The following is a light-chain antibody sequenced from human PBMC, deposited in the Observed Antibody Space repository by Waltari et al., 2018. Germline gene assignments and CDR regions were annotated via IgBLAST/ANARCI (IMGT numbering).Light chain of an antibody. CDR2: VAS. J-gene: IGKJ4*01. CDR3: QQVHSFPLT. Sequence: DIQMTQSPSFVSASVGDRVTISCRAIQGISGALAWYQQKPGKAPNLLIYVASSLQSAVSSRFSASGSATDFTLTISSLLPEDFATYYCQQVHSFPLTFGGGTKVEIK. CDR1: QGISGA. V-gene: IGKV1-12*01.